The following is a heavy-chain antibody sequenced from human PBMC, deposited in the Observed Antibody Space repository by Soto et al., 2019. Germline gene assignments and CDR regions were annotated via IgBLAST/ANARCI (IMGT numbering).Heavy chain of an antibody. CDR2: ISAYNGNT. D-gene: IGHD3-10*01. Sequence: QVQLVQSGAEVKKPGASVKVSCKASGYTFTSYGISWVRQAPGQGLEWMGWISAYNGNTNYAQKLQGRVTMTTDTSTSTAYMELRSLRSDDTAVYYCARNLLLWFGELRRGPFAPWGQGTLVTVSS. CDR1: GYTFTSYG. V-gene: IGHV1-18*01. CDR3: ARNLLLWFGELRRGPFAP. J-gene: IGHJ5*02.